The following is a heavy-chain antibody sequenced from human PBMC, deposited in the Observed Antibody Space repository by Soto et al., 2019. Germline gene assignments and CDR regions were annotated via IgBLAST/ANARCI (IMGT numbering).Heavy chain of an antibody. CDR3: ARQGRAYCTNGVCPYYYYGMDV. Sequence: PGESLKISCKGSGYSFTSYWIGWVRQMPGKGLEWMGIIYPGDSDTRYSPSFQGQVTISADKSISTAYLQWSSLKASDTAMYYCARQGRAYCTNGVCPYYYYGMDVWGQGTTVTVSS. CDR2: IYPGDSDT. D-gene: IGHD2-8*01. J-gene: IGHJ6*02. V-gene: IGHV5-51*01. CDR1: GYSFTSYW.